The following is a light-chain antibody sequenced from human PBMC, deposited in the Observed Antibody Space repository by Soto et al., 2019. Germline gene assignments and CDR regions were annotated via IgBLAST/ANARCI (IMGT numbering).Light chain of an antibody. CDR1: QSISSW. Sequence: GDRVTITCGASQSISSWLAWYQQKPGKAPKLLINKASSLESGVPSRFSGSGSGTEFTLTISSLQPDDFATYYCQQYKSHRRTFGQGTKVDIK. J-gene: IGKJ1*01. V-gene: IGKV1-5*03. CDR3: QQYKSHRRT. CDR2: KAS.